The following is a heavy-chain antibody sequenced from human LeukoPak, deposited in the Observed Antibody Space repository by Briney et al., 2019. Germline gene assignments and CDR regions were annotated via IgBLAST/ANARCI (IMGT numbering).Heavy chain of an antibody. CDR1: GYNSADYY. D-gene: IGHD3-16*01. Sequence: ASVKVSCKAPGYNSADYYIHWVRQAPGQGLEWMGWIKPDSGGTDYAQRFHGRVTMTRDTSISTAYMEVSGLRSDGTAVYCARGINWFDSWGQGTLVTVSS. CDR3: RGINWFDS. CDR2: IKPDSGGT. V-gene: IGHV1-2*02. J-gene: IGHJ5*01.